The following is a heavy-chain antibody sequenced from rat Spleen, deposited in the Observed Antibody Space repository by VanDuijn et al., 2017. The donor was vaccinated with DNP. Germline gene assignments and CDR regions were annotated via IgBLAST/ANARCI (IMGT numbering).Heavy chain of an antibody. J-gene: IGHJ2*01. CDR2: INYDGVTA. CDR3: ARHVLPLRVWDY. D-gene: IGHD1-4*01. V-gene: IGHV5-22*01. Sequence: EVQLVESGGGVVQPGRSLKLSCAASGFTFSDYYMAWVRQAPTKGLDWVAYINYDGVTAYNGDSVKGRFTISRDNSKSTLYLQMNSLRSEDMATYYCARHVLPLRVWDYWGQGVMVTVSS. CDR1: GFTFSDYY.